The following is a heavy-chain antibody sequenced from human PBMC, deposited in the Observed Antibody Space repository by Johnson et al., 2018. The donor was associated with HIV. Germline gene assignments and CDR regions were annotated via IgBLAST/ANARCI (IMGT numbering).Heavy chain of an antibody. V-gene: IGHV3-20*04. CDR3: AREGWETTMIQEAFDI. Sequence: VQLVESGGGVVRPGGSLRLSCAAFGFTFDDYGMSWVRQVPGKGLEWVSGVNWNGGSTGYGDSVKGRFTISRDNAKNSLYLQMNSVRVEDTAIYYCAREGWETTMIQEAFDIWGQGTMVTVSS. CDR1: GFTFDDYG. CDR2: VNWNGGST. J-gene: IGHJ3*02. D-gene: IGHD3-22*01.